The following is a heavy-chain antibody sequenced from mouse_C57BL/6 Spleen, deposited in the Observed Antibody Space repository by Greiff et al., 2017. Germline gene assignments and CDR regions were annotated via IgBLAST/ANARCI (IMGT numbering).Heavy chain of an antibody. V-gene: IGHV5-9*01. D-gene: IGHD1-1*01. CDR1: GFTFSSYT. J-gene: IGHJ1*03. Sequence: EVKLVESGGGLVKPGGSLKLSCAASGFTFSSYTMSWVRQTPEKRLEWVATISGGGGNTYYPDSVKGIFTISRDNAKNTLYLQMSSLRSEDTALYYCASHYYYGSPWYFDVWGTGTTVTVSS. CDR3: ASHYYYGSPWYFDV. CDR2: ISGGGGNT.